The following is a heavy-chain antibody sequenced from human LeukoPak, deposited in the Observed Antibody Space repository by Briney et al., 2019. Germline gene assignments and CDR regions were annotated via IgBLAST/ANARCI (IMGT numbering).Heavy chain of an antibody. J-gene: IGHJ6*02. Sequence: ASVKVSCKASGYTFTSYGISWVRQAPGQGLEWMGWISAYNGNTNYAQKFQGRVTMTRDTSTSTVYMELSSLRSEDTAVYYCARDMAARLEVWYYYGMDVWGQGTTVTVSS. V-gene: IGHV1-18*01. CDR1: GYTFTSYG. CDR3: ARDMAARLEVWYYYGMDV. D-gene: IGHD6-6*01. CDR2: ISAYNGNT.